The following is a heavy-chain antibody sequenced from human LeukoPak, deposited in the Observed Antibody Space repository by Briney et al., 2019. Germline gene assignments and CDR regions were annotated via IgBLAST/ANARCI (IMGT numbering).Heavy chain of an antibody. D-gene: IGHD1-26*01. J-gene: IGHJ3*01. CDR1: GFSLDDYA. V-gene: IGHV3-9*01. CDR3: IKDMGFDLLKDAFDL. Sequence: GGSLRLSCAASGFSLDDYAMHWVRQAPGQGLEWVSSISWDGRNMAYAASVKGRFTISRDNAQNSLYLQMCSLKIDDTAFYYCIKDMGFDLLKDAFDLWGQGMLVTVSS. CDR2: ISWDGRNM.